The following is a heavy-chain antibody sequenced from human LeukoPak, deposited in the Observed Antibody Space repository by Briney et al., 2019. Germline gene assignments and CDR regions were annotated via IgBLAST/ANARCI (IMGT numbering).Heavy chain of an antibody. CDR2: INPNSGGT. Sequence: ASVKVSCKASGYTFTGYYMHWVRQAPGQGLEWMGWINPNSGGTNYAQKFQGRVTMTRDTSISTAYMELSRLRSDDTAVYYCARDRGDYVWGSYRPNWFDPWGQGTLVTVSS. J-gene: IGHJ5*02. V-gene: IGHV1-2*02. CDR1: GYTFTGYY. CDR3: ARDRGDYVWGSYRPNWFDP. D-gene: IGHD3-16*02.